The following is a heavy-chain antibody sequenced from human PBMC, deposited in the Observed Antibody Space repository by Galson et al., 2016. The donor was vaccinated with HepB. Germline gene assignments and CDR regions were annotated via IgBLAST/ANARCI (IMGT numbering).Heavy chain of an antibody. D-gene: IGHD5-12*01. Sequence: SVKVSCKASGYTFTDYYIHWVRQAPGQGLEWMGRINPDNGASNSAFKFQGRVTMTRDVSLRTAYLGLSGLKSDDSAVYFCARKRINIVPTSDDAIEIWGQRKMVTVSS. CDR2: INPDNGAS. J-gene: IGHJ3*02. CDR1: GYTFTDYY. CDR3: ARKRINIVPTSDDAIEI. V-gene: IGHV1-2*02.